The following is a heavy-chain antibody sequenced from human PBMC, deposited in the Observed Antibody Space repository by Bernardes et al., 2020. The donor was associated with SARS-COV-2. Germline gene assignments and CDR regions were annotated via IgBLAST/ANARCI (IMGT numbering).Heavy chain of an antibody. CDR2: ISAFSGNT. CDR1: GYTFTSYG. CDR3: ARDPPLAHIMPKVHY. V-gene: IGHV1-18*01. Sequence: ASVKVSCKTSGYTFTSYGISWVLQAPGQGLELMGWISAFSGNTNYAQNLQGRVTMTTDSSTSTAYMELRSLKSDDTAVYYCARDPPLAHIMPKVHYWGKGTLNTVS. D-gene: IGHD2-2*01. J-gene: IGHJ4*02.